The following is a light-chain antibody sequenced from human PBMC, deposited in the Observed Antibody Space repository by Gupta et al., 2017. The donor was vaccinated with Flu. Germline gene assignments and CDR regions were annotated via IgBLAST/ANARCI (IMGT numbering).Light chain of an antibody. CDR2: GAS. V-gene: IGKV3-20*01. J-gene: IGKJ1*01. CDR3: HQRGTSPWT. Sequence: EVVLTQSPGTLSLSPGERATLSCRASQSVTISLLHWYQQKPGQAPRLLIFGASNRARGIPDRFSGSGSGTEFTLTISRLEHEDFAVYYCHQRGTSPWTFGQGTKVEIK. CDR1: QSVTISL.